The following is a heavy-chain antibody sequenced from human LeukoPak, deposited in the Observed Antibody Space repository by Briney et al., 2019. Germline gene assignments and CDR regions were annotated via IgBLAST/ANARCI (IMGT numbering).Heavy chain of an antibody. CDR3: AREGIAVAGQKFDY. V-gene: IGHV4-34*01. Sequence: SETLSLTCAVSGGSFSGYYWSWIRQPPGKGLEWIGEINHSGSTNYNPSLKSRVTISVDTSKNQFSLKLSSVTAADTAVYYCAREGIAVAGQKFDYWGQGTLVTVSS. CDR2: INHSGST. CDR1: GGSFSGYY. J-gene: IGHJ4*02. D-gene: IGHD6-19*01.